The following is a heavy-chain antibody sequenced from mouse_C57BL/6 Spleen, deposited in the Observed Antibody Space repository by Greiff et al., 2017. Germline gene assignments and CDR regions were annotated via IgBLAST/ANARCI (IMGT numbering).Heavy chain of an antibody. CDR2: IDPSDSKK. CDR1: GYTFTSYW. J-gene: IGHJ4*01. V-gene: IGHV1-52*01. Sequence: QVQLQQPGAELVRPGSSVKLSCKASGYTFTSYWLHWVKQRPIQGLEWIGNIDPSDSKKQYNQKFKDKATLTVDKSSSTAYMQLSSLTSEDSAVYYCAIYYGNSLAMDYWGQGTSVTGSS. CDR3: AIYYGNSLAMDY. D-gene: IGHD2-1*01.